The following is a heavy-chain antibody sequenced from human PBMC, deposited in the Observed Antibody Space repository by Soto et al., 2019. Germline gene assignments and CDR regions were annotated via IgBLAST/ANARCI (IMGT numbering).Heavy chain of an antibody. Sequence: PGGSRRLACTVSGFTFGYYAMGWVRQAAGKGLEWVGFIRSKAYSGTTESAASVKGRYTIARDDTKSVAYLQMNSLKLEDTAVYFCARGGLRFWRRLPPFGGHFDYWGQGTLVTVSS. CDR3: ARGGLRFWRRLPPFGGHFDY. CDR1: GFTFGYYA. CDR2: IRSKAYSGTT. V-gene: IGHV3-49*04. D-gene: IGHD3-3*01. J-gene: IGHJ4*02.